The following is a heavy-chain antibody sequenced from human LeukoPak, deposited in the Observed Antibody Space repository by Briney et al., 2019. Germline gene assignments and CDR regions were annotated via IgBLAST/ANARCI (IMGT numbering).Heavy chain of an antibody. D-gene: IGHD6-19*01. Sequence: GGSLRLSCAACGFTLSSYAMHGVREAPGKGLEWVADISYDGSNKYYADSVKGRFTISRDNSKNTLYLQMNSLRPEDTAVYYCASVAVASTSVVDAFDIWGQGTMVTVSS. V-gene: IGHV3-30-3*02. CDR1: GFTLSSYA. CDR2: ISYDGSNK. CDR3: ASVAVASTSVVDAFDI. J-gene: IGHJ3*02.